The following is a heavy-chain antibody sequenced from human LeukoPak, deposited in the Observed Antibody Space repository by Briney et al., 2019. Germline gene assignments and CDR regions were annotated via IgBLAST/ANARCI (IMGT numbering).Heavy chain of an antibody. CDR3: ARVGGGYYFDY. CDR2: IYSGGST. D-gene: IGHD6-25*01. CDR1: GFAVSSNY. Sequence: GGSLRLSCAASGFAVSSNYMSWVRQAPGKGLEWVSVIYSGGSTYYADSVKGRFTISRDNSKNTLYLQMNSLRAEDTAMYYCARVGGGYYFDYWGQGTLVTVSS. V-gene: IGHV3-53*01. J-gene: IGHJ4*02.